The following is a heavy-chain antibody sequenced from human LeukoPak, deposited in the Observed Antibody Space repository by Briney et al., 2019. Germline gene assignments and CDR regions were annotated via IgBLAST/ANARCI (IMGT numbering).Heavy chain of an antibody. J-gene: IGHJ6*02. D-gene: IGHD1-26*01. V-gene: IGHV3-30*03. CDR2: ISYDGSNK. CDR3: AREWWELLDYYYGMDV. CDR1: GFIFSNHG. Sequence: GGSLRLSCAASGFIFSNHGMHWVRQAPGKGLEWVAVISYDGSNKYYADSVKGRFTISRDNSKNTLYLQMNSLRAEDTAVYYCAREWWELLDYYYGMDVWGQGTTVTVSS.